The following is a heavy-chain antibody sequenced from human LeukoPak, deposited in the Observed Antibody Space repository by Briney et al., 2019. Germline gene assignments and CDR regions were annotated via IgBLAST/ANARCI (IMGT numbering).Heavy chain of an antibody. CDR3: ARGSSGWYGLSFDY. CDR1: GFTFSSYA. CDR2: ISYDGSNK. V-gene: IGHV3-30-3*01. J-gene: IGHJ4*02. D-gene: IGHD6-19*01. Sequence: GGSLRLSRAASGFTFSSYAMHWVRQAPGKGLEWVAVISYDGSNKYYADSVKGRFTISRDNSKNTLYLQMNSLRAEDTAVYCCARGSSGWYGLSFDYWGQGTLVTVSS.